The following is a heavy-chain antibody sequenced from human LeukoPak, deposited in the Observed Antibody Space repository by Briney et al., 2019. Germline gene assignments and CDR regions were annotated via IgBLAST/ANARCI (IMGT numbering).Heavy chain of an antibody. CDR2: MNPNSGNT. CDR3: ARGYPDFWSDYFGCIDV. CDR1: GYTFSNYN. Sequence: GASVKVSCKASGYTFSNYNINWVRQATGQGLEWMGWMNPNSGNTGYAEKFRGRVTITRNTSISTAYMVLSSLRSEDTAVYYCARGYPDFWSDYFGCIDVWGKGTTVTVSS. V-gene: IGHV1-8*03. J-gene: IGHJ6*04. D-gene: IGHD3-3*01.